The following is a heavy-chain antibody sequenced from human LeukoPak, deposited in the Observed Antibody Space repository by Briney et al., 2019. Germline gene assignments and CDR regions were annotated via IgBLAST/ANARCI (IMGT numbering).Heavy chain of an antibody. J-gene: IGHJ4*02. CDR2: IRYDGSNK. CDR3: ARGSSFIGDYFDY. D-gene: IGHD3-10*01. CDR1: GFTFSSYG. V-gene: IGHV3-30*02. Sequence: GGSLRLSCAASGFTFSSYGMHWVRQAPGKGLEWVAFIRYDGSNKYYADSVKGRFTISRDNSKSTLYLQMNSLRAEDTAVYYCARGSSFIGDYFDYWGQGTLVTVSS.